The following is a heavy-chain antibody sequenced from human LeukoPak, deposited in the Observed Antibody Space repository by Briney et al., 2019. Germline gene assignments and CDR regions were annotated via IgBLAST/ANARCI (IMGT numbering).Heavy chain of an antibody. V-gene: IGHV1-3*01. D-gene: IGHD2-15*01. CDR2: INAGTGNT. J-gene: IGHJ5*02. CDR3: AIVVVAATDNWFDP. CDR1: GYTFTNYA. Sequence: SVTVSCKASGYTFTNYAVHWVRQAPGQRLEWMGWINAGTGNTKYSQKFQGRVTISRDTSASTAYMELSSMRSEDTAVYYCAIVVVAATDNWFDPWGQGTLVTVSS.